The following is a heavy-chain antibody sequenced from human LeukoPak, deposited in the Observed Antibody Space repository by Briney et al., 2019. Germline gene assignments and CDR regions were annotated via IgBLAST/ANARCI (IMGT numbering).Heavy chain of an antibody. D-gene: IGHD3-3*01. V-gene: IGHV4-61*02. Sequence: SETLSLTCAVSGGSISSGSYYWSWIRQPAGKGLEWIGRIYTSGSTNYNPSLKSRVTISVDTSKNQFSLKLSSVTAADTAVYYCARGDDFRRFTHWGQGTLVTVSS. J-gene: IGHJ4*02. CDR3: ARGDDFRRFTH. CDR1: GGSISSGSYY. CDR2: IYTSGST.